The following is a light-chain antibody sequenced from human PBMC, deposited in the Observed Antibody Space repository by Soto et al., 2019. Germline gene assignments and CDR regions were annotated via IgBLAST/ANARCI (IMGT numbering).Light chain of an antibody. J-gene: IGKJ4*01. CDR2: DAS. CDR3: QQRSNWPLT. CDR1: QRVSSY. V-gene: IGKV3-11*01. Sequence: EIVLTQSPATLSLSPGERATLSCRASQRVSSYLTWYQQKSGQAPRLLIYDASNRATDIPARFSGSGSGTEFTLTISSLEPEDFAVYYCQQRSNWPLTFGGGTKVEIK.